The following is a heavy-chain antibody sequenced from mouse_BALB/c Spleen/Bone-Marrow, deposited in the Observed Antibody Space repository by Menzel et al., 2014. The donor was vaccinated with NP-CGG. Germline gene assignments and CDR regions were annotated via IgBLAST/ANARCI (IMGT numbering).Heavy chain of an antibody. Sequence: EVKLVESGAELVKPGASVKLSCTASGFNIKDTYMHWVKQRPEQGLEWIGRIDPANGNTKYDPKFQGKATITADTSSNTAYLQLSSLTSXXTAVXYXAXXGYGSNYAMDYWGQGTSVTVSS. CDR3: AXXGYGSNYAMDY. D-gene: IGHD1-1*01. CDR1: GFNIKDTY. J-gene: IGHJ4*01. V-gene: IGHV14-3*02. CDR2: IDPANGNT.